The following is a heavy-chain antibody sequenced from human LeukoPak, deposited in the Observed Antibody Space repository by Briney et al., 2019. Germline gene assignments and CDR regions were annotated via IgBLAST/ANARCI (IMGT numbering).Heavy chain of an antibody. D-gene: IGHD6-19*01. CDR2: ISAYNGNT. J-gene: IGHJ4*02. CDR1: GYTFTSYG. V-gene: IGHV1-18*01. Sequence: ASVKVSCKCSGYTFTSYGISWVRQAPGQGLEWMGWISAYNGNTNYAQKLQGRVTMNTDTATSTAYMELRSLRSDDTAVYYCARDWSSGWVDYWGQGTLVTVSS. CDR3: ARDWSSGWVDY.